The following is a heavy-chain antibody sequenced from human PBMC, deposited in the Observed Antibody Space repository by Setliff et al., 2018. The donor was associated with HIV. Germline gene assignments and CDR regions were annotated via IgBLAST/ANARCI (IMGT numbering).Heavy chain of an antibody. V-gene: IGHV3-30*04. CDR2: ISNDGSNK. CDR1: GGTFSSYA. D-gene: IGHD3-22*01. Sequence: LRLSCAASGGTFSSYAMHWVRQAPGKGLEWVAVISNDGSNKYYADSVKGRLTISRDNSKNTLYLQMNSLRAEDTAVYCCARSKGHLYYDDDTGYVLRAFDIWGQGTMVTVSS. CDR3: ARSKGHLYYDDDTGYVLRAFDI. J-gene: IGHJ3*02.